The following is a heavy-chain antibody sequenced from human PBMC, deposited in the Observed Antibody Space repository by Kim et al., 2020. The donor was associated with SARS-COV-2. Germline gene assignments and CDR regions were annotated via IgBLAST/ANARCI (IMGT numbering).Heavy chain of an antibody. Sequence: SVKVSCKASGGTFSSYAISWVRQAPGQGLEWMGGIIPIFGTANYAQKFQGRVTITADESTSTAYMELSSLRSEDTAVYYCARDYSNYAPLYYYMAVWGKGATVTVSS. J-gene: IGHJ6*03. CDR3: ARDYSNYAPLYYYMAV. V-gene: IGHV1-69*13. CDR1: GGTFSSYA. CDR2: IIPIFGTA. D-gene: IGHD4-4*01.